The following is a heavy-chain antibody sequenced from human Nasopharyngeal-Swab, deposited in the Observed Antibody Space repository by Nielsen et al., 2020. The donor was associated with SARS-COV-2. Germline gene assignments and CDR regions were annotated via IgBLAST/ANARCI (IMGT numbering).Heavy chain of an antibody. CDR1: GLTVSSTY. Sequence: GESLKISCAVSGLTVSSTYMSWVRQAPGKGLEWVSTITGNGDTTYYADFVKGRFTISRDNSENTVYLQMNSLRAEDTALYHCARPLSRDSTWTTEANWFDPWGQGTLVTVSS. J-gene: IGHJ5*02. CDR2: ITGNGDTT. D-gene: IGHD6-13*01. CDR3: ARPLSRDSTWTTEANWFDP. V-gene: IGHV3-23*01.